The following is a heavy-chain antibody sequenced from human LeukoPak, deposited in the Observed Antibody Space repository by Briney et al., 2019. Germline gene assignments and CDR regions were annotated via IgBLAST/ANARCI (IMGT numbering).Heavy chain of an antibody. CDR3: AREGPTRLGYCSGGSCQPLDY. D-gene: IGHD2-15*01. CDR2: IYYSGST. J-gene: IGHJ4*02. Sequence: PSETLSLTCTVSGGSISSYYWSWIRQPAGKGLEWIGSIYYSGSTYYNPSLKSRVTISVDTSKNQFSLKLSSVTAADTAVYYCAREGPTRLGYCSGGSCQPLDYWGQGTLVTVSS. V-gene: IGHV4-4*07. CDR1: GGSISSYY.